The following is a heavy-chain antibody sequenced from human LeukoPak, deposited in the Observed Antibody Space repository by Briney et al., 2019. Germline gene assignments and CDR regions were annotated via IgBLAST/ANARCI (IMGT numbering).Heavy chain of an antibody. J-gene: IGHJ3*02. V-gene: IGHV3-21*04. CDR2: ISSSSSYI. CDR1: GFTFSSYS. CDR3: ARGWASSRRKAFDI. D-gene: IGHD3-16*01. Sequence: GGSLRLSCAASGFTFSSYSTNWVRQAPGKGLEWVSSISSSSSYIYYADSVKGRFTISRDNAKNSLYLQLNSLRAEDTAVYYCARGWASSRRKAFDIWGQGTMVTVSS.